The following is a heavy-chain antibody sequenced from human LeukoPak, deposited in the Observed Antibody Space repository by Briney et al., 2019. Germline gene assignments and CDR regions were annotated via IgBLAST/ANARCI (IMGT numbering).Heavy chain of an antibody. J-gene: IGHJ4*02. V-gene: IGHV5-51*01. CDR1: GYNFTNYW. CDR2: IYPGDSDT. Sequence: GESLKISCQGSGYNFTNYWIGWVRQMPGKGLEWMGIIYPGDSDTRYSPSFQGQVTISADKSISTAYLQWSSLKASDTAMYYCARRTEGSGWYYFDYWGQGTLVTVSS. D-gene: IGHD6-19*01. CDR3: ARRTEGSGWYYFDY.